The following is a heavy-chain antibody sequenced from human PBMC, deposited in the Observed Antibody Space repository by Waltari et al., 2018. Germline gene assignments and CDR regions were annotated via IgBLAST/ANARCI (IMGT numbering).Heavy chain of an antibody. J-gene: IGHJ6*02. CDR2: IYSGGVT. D-gene: IGHD1-1*01. CDR1: GLSVNDHY. V-gene: IGHV3-53*02. CDR3: ARGTSQLFYGLDI. Sequence: EVQLAETGGGLIQPGGSLRLSCAASGLSVNDHYMTWVRQAPGKGLQWVSLIYSGGVTYYADFVQGRFTISRDKYKNTLYLQMNSLRAEDSAVYYCARGTSQLFYGLDIWGQGTTVTVSS.